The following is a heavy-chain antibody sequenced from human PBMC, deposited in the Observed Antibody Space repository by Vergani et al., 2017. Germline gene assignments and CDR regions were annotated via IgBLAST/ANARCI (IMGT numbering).Heavy chain of an antibody. D-gene: IGHD3-10*01. CDR3: ARSSRITMVRGVTDY. V-gene: IGHV1-18*01. J-gene: IGHJ4*02. CDR1: GYTFTSYG. Sequence: QVQLVQSGAEVKKPGASVKVSCKASGYTFTSYGISWVRQAPGQGLEWMGWISAYNGNTNYAQKFQGRVTMTRDTSISTAYMELSRLRSDDTAVYYCARSSRITMVRGVTDYWGQGTLVTVSS. CDR2: ISAYNGNT.